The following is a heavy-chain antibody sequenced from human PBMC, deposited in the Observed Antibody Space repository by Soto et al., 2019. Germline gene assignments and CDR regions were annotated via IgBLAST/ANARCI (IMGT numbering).Heavy chain of an antibody. Sequence: KSSETLSLTCTVSGGSINSHNIYWGWIRQPPGRGLEWIGSMYFGGSPYYTPSLRSRVTISIDTSKNHFSLKLSSVTAADTAVYYCASEGGDYVRPRGYYFDYWGQGTLVTVSS. J-gene: IGHJ4*02. V-gene: IGHV4-39*02. CDR3: ASEGGDYVRPRGYYFDY. D-gene: IGHD4-17*01. CDR1: GGSINSHNIY. CDR2: MYFGGSP.